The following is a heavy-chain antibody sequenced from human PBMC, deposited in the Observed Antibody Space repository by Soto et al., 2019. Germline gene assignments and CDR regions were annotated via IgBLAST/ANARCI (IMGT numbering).Heavy chain of an antibody. Sequence: QITLKESGPTLVKPTQTRTLTCTFSGFSLSTSGVGVGWIRQPPGKALVWLALIHWDDDKRNSPSLKSRLTITKDTSQNLVVLTMPTMDPVDTATYYCAHTHPSRFDYWGPGTLVTVSS. CDR1: GFSLSTSGVG. CDR2: IHWDDDK. CDR3: AHTHPSRFDY. J-gene: IGHJ4*02. V-gene: IGHV2-5*02.